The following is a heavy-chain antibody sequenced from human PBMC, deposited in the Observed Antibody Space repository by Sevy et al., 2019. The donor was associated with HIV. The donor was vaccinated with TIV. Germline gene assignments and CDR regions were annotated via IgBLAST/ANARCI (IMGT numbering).Heavy chain of an antibody. CDR2: INHSGST. J-gene: IGHJ5*02. D-gene: IGHD3-16*01. CDR1: GGSFSGYY. V-gene: IGHV4-34*01. Sequence: SETLSLTCAVYGGSFSGYYWSWIRQPPGKGLELIGEINHSGSTNYNPSLKSRVTISVDTSKNQFSLKLSSVTAADTAVYYCARATFRGERRFDPWGQGTLVTVSS. CDR3: ARATFRGERRFDP.